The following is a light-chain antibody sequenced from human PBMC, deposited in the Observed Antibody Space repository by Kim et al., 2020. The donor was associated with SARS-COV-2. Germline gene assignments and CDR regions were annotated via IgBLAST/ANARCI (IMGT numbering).Light chain of an antibody. CDR1: GAGISNY. J-gene: IGKJ1*01. Sequence: PEEVPTPASSATGAGISNYFAWYNQKPAQAPRLLIDGAPTMAIGTPVRFSGSGSGTDFTFTISSLKPEDFAVYYCKRYGSSPATFGLGSQVEIK. CDR3: KRYGSSPAT. CDR2: GAP. V-gene: IGKV3-20*01.